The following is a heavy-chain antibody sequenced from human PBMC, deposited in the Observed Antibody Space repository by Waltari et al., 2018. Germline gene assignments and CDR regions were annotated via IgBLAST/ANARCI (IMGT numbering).Heavy chain of an antibody. V-gene: IGHV1-69*05. CDR1: GGSFSTYA. CDR3: ARGGLYGQQLLESAFEI. Sequence: QVQLVQSGAEVKKPGSSVKVSCKASGGSFSTYAITWVRQAPGQGLAWMGGIIPMSETANYAQKFQERVTITTDGSMTTAYMELSSLTSEDTAVYYCARGGLYGQQLLESAFEIWGQGTKVTVAS. CDR2: IIPMSETA. J-gene: IGHJ3*02. D-gene: IGHD6-13*01.